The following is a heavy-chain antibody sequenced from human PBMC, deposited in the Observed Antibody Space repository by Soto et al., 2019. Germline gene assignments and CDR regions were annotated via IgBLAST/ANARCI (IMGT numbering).Heavy chain of an antibody. V-gene: IGHV3-30*18. Sequence: QVQLVESGGGVVQPEKSLRLSCAASGFTFTKYAMHWGRQAPGKGLEWVALIWYDGSQNYYADSVKGRFTISRDDSKNTVYLQMNSLRAEDTAVYYCWKDDTSGSYYVTHWGQGTLVTVSS. CDR3: WKDDTSGSYYVTH. D-gene: IGHD3-22*01. CDR1: GFTFTKYA. CDR2: IWYDGSQN. J-gene: IGHJ4*02.